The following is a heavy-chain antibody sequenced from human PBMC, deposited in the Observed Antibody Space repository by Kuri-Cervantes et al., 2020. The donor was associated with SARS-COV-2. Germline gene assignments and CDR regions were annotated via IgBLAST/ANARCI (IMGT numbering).Heavy chain of an antibody. V-gene: IGHV3-74*01. CDR3: ARSFVYYDILDAFDI. CDR2: INSDGSST. J-gene: IGHJ3*02. Sequence: GESLKISCAASGFTFSSYWMHWVRQAPGKGLVWVSRINSDGSSTSYADSVKGRFTIPRDNAKNTLYLQMNSLRAEDTAVYYCARSFVYYDILDAFDIWGQGTMVTVSS. D-gene: IGHD3-9*01. CDR1: GFTFSSYW.